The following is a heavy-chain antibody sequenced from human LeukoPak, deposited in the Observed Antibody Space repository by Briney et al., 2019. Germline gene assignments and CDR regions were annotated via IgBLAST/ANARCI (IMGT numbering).Heavy chain of an antibody. D-gene: IGHD3-10*01. CDR2: IYYSGTT. CDR3: ASRDYGSVDY. V-gene: IGHV4-31*03. J-gene: IGHJ4*02. CDR1: GASISGSGYF. Sequence: PSETLSLTCSVSGASISGSGYFWSWIRQHPGKGLEWIGYIYYSGTTYYNPSLKSRVTISVDTSQNHFSLNLSSVTAADTAVYYCASRDYGSVDYWGQGTLVTVSS.